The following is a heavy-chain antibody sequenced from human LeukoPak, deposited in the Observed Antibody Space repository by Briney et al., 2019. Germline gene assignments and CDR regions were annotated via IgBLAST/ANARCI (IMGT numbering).Heavy chain of an antibody. CDR3: ARAAQVTGRPNLGGHFDY. CDR2: ISSSGGST. CDR1: EFTFSSFA. D-gene: IGHD6-6*01. Sequence: GGSLRLSCAASEFTFSSFAMSWVRHPPGKGLEWVSTISSSGGSTFYTESVKGRFTISRDNNENTLYLQMNSLRVEDTAVYYCARAAQVTGRPNLGGHFDYWGQGTLVTVSS. V-gene: IGHV3-23*01. J-gene: IGHJ4*02.